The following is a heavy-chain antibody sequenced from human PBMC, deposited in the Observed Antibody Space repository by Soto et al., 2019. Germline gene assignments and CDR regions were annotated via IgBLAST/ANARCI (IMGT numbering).Heavy chain of an antibody. CDR3: AKAQFQNYGDYYFDY. V-gene: IGHV3-9*01. CDR1: GFTFDDYA. J-gene: IGHJ4*02. CDR2: MSWNSGSI. Sequence: EVHLVESGGGLVQTGRSLRLSCAACGFTFDDYAMHWVRQAPGQGLECVSGMSWNSGSIGYADSVKGRFTISRDNAKNSMYLQMNSLRAEDTALYYCAKAQFQNYGDYYFDYWGQGTLVTVSS. D-gene: IGHD4-17*01.